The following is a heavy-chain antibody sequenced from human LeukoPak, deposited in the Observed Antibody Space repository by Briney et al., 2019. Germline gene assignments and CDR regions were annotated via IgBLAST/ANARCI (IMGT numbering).Heavy chain of an antibody. D-gene: IGHD3-22*01. CDR3: ARFYDTSGYLDC. V-gene: IGHV3-66*01. Sequence: GGSLRLSCAASGFTVSTKFMSWVRQAAGKGLEWVSVIYVGGITYYADSVKGRFTISGDNPKNMLFLQMNSLRAEDTAVYYCARFYDTSGYLDCWGQGTLVTVSS. CDR1: GFTVSTKF. J-gene: IGHJ4*02. CDR2: IYVGGIT.